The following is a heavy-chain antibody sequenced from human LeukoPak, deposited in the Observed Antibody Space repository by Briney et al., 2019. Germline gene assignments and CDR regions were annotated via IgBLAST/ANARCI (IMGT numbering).Heavy chain of an antibody. J-gene: IGHJ4*02. CDR3: ASVPTFGGKDY. CDR2: IYSGGST. V-gene: IGHV3-53*01. CDR1: GFTVSSNY. D-gene: IGHD3-16*01. Sequence: GGSLRLSCAASGFTVSSNYMSWVRQAPGKGLEWVSVIYSGGSTYYADSVKGRFTISRDNAKNSLYLQMNSLRAEDTAVYYCASVPTFGGKDYWGQGTLVTVSS.